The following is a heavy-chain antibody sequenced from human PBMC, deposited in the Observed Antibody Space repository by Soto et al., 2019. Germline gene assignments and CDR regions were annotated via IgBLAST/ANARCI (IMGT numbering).Heavy chain of an antibody. Sequence: SQTLSLTCAISGDIVFSNTATLNWIRQSPSRGLEWLGRTYYRSQWHNDYAESVKSRITINPDTSKNQFSLQLNSVTPEDTAVYYCARERGFLSEALDIWGRGTMVTVS. CDR2: TYYRSQWHN. D-gene: IGHD3-10*01. CDR3: ARERGFLSEALDI. CDR1: GDIVFSNTAT. J-gene: IGHJ3*02. V-gene: IGHV6-1*01.